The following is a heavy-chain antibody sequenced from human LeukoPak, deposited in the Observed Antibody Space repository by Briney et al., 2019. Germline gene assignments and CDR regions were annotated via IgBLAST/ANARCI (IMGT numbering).Heavy chain of an antibody. CDR3: ARAQGAYCTNGVCPNWFDP. CDR2: INPDSGGT. J-gene: IGHJ5*02. D-gene: IGHD2-8*01. CDR1: GYTFTGYY. V-gene: IGHV1-2*02. Sequence: ASVKVSCKASGYTFTGYYIHWVRQAPGQGLEWMGWINPDSGGTNYAQEFQGRVTMTRDTSISTAYMELGRLRSDDTAVYYCARAQGAYCTNGVCPNWFDPWGQGTLVTVSS.